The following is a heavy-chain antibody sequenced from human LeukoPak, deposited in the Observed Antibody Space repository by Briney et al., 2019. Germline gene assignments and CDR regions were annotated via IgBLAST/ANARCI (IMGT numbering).Heavy chain of an antibody. V-gene: IGHV3-53*01. Sequence: GGSLRLSCAASGFTVSSNYMSWVRQAPGKGLEWVSVIYSGGSTYYADSVKGRFTISRDNSKNTLYLQMNSLRAEDTAVYYCARGAAAGMFRDYYYGMDVWGRGTTVTVSS. CDR3: ARGAAAGMFRDYYYGMDV. CDR2: IYSGGST. D-gene: IGHD6-13*01. CDR1: GFTVSSNY. J-gene: IGHJ6*02.